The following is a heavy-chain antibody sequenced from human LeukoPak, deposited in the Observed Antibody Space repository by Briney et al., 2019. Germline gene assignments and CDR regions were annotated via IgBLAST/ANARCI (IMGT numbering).Heavy chain of an antibody. V-gene: IGHV3-30*04. CDR3: ARVMGRYCSSTSCYVDY. CDR1: GITFSSYA. CDR2: ISYDGSNK. D-gene: IGHD2-2*01. Sequence: GGSLRLSCAASGITFSSYAMYWVRQAPGKGLEWVAVISYDGSNKYYADSVKGRFTISRDNSKNTLYLQMNSLRAEDTAVYYCARVMGRYCSSTSCYVDYWGQGTLVTVSS. J-gene: IGHJ4*02.